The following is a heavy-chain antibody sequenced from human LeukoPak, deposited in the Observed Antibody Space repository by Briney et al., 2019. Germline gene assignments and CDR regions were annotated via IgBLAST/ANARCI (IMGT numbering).Heavy chain of an antibody. CDR2: ISGSGGST. Sequence: PGGSLRLSCAASGFALTSYTMSWVRQAPGKGLEWVSSISGSGGSTYYADSVKGRFTISKDNSKNTVYLQMNSLRAEDTALYYCAKEGLGSRYAPNEDAFDIWGQGTMVTVSS. D-gene: IGHD6-13*01. J-gene: IGHJ3*02. V-gene: IGHV3-23*01. CDR1: GFALTSYT. CDR3: AKEGLGSRYAPNEDAFDI.